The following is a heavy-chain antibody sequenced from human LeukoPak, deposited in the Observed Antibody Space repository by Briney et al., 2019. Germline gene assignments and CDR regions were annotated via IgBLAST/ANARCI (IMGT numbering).Heavy chain of an antibody. CDR3: ASVLAVAGTDYYYYYMDV. Sequence: ASVKVSCKASGYTFTSYGISWLRQAPGQGLEWMGWISAYNDNTNCAQKLQGRVTMTTDTSTSTAYMELRSLRSDDTAVYYCASVLAVAGTDYYYYYMDVWGKGTTVTVSS. D-gene: IGHD6-19*01. CDR1: GYTFTSYG. CDR2: ISAYNDNT. V-gene: IGHV1-18*01. J-gene: IGHJ6*03.